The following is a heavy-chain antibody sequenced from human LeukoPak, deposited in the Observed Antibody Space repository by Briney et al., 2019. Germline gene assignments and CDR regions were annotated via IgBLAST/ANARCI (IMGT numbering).Heavy chain of an antibody. V-gene: IGHV4-34*01. D-gene: IGHD3-10*01. CDR3: ARVIGYYGSGSYWGGWFDP. CDR2: ITQSGST. Sequence: SETLFLTCAVYGGSFSGYYWSWIRQPPGKGLEWIGEITQSGSTNYNPSLKSRVTISVDTSKNQFSLKLSSVTAADTAVYYCARVIGYYGSGSYWGGWFDPWGQGTLVTVSS. J-gene: IGHJ5*02. CDR1: GGSFSGYY.